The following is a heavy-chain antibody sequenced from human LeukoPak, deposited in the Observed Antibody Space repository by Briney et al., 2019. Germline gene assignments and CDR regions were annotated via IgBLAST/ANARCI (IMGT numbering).Heavy chain of an antibody. J-gene: IGHJ4*02. CDR1: GFTFSSYG. CDR2: IWYDGSNK. Sequence: GGSLRLSCAASGFTFSSYGMHWVRRAPGKGLEWVAVIWYDGSNKYYADSVKGRFTISRDNSKNTLYLQMNSLRAEDTAVYYCARDPFEGVTPDYFDYWGQGTLVTVSS. CDR3: ARDPFEGVTPDYFDY. D-gene: IGHD3-16*01. V-gene: IGHV3-33*01.